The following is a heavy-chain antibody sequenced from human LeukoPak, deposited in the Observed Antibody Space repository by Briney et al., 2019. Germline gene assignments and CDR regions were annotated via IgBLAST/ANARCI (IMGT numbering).Heavy chain of an antibody. CDR1: GGTFSSYA. J-gene: IGHJ4*02. CDR3: ARDWAAAAGTH. D-gene: IGHD6-13*01. V-gene: IGHV1-69*13. CDR2: IIPIFGTA. Sequence: ASVKVSCKASGGTFSSYAISWVRQAPGQGLEWMGGIIPIFGTANYAQKLQGRVTITADESTSTAYMELSSLRSEDTAVYYCARDWAAAAGTHWGQGTLVTVSS.